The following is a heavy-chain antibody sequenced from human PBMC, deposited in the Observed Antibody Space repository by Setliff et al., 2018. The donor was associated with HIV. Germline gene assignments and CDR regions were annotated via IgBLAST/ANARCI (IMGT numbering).Heavy chain of an antibody. CDR1: GFSFSTHD. Sequence: PGGSLRLSCTASGFSFSTHDMNWVRQAPGKGLEWVSYISDIGSTTYYADSVKGRFTNSRDNAKKSLYLQMNSLRTEDTALYFCARGGVAGSFGGQGTLVTVSS. V-gene: IGHV3-48*03. D-gene: IGHD6-19*01. J-gene: IGHJ4*02. CDR2: ISDIGSTT. CDR3: ARGGVAGSF.